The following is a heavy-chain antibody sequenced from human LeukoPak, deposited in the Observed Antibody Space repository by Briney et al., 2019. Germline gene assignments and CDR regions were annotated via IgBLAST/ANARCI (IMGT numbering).Heavy chain of an antibody. V-gene: IGHV3-48*02. J-gene: IGHJ4*02. CDR2: ISSSGTTI. Sequence: GGSLRLSCAASGFTFNRYWMSWVRQAPGKGLEWVSYISSSGTTIYYADSVKGRFTISRDNAKNSLYLQMNSLRDEDTAVYYCARVWGLAVAGGEIEYWGQGTLVTVSS. CDR1: GFTFNRYW. D-gene: IGHD6-13*01. CDR3: ARVWGLAVAGGEIEY.